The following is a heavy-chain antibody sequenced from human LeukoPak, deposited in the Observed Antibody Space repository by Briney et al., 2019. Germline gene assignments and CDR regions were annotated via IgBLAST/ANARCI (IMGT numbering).Heavy chain of an antibody. J-gene: IGHJ4*02. D-gene: IGHD2/OR15-2a*01. Sequence: SVKGRFTISRDNSKNTLYLQMNSLRAEDTALYFCARGAFYDYWGQGTLVTVSS. V-gene: IGHV3-23*01. CDR3: ARGAFYDY.